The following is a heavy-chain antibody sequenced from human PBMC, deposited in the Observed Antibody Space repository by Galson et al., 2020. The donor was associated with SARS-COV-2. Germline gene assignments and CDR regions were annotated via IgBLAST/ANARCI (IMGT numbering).Heavy chain of an antibody. CDR1: GFTFSSYW. CDR3: AKGSLYYDILTGYYPPQYYYYMDV. Sequence: GESLKISCAASGFTFSSYWMHWVRQDPGKGLVWVSRINSDGSSTSYADSVKGRFTISRDNAKNTLYLQMNSLRAEDTAVYYCAKGSLYYDILTGYYPPQYYYYMDVWGKGTTVTVSS. CDR2: INSDGSST. V-gene: IGHV3-74*01. D-gene: IGHD3-9*01. J-gene: IGHJ6*03.